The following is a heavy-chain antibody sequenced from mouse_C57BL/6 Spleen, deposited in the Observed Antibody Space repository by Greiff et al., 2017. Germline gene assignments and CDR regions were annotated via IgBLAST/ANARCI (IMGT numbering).Heavy chain of an antibody. V-gene: IGHV1-69*01. Sequence: VQLKQPGAELVMPGASVKLSCKASGYTFTSYWMHWVKQRPGQGLEWIGEIDPSDSYTNYNQKFKGKSTLTVDKSSSTAYMQLSSLTSEDSAVYYCARTSNWVFDYWGQGTTLTVSS. J-gene: IGHJ2*01. CDR2: IDPSDSYT. CDR3: ARTSNWVFDY. CDR1: GYTFTSYW. D-gene: IGHD4-1*01.